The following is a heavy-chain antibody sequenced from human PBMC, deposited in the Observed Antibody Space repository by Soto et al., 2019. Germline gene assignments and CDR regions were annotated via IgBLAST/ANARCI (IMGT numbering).Heavy chain of an antibody. D-gene: IGHD7-27*01. Sequence: GGSLRLSCAASQITFSNYYMNWIRQAPGKGLEWVSSIASNGQTFYTDSVKGRFTISRDNAKNSLYLQMNSLGAEDTALYYCVGTHDSLDYWGQGTLVTVSS. V-gene: IGHV3-21*06. J-gene: IGHJ4*02. CDR2: IASNGQT. CDR3: VGTHDSLDY. CDR1: QITFSNYY.